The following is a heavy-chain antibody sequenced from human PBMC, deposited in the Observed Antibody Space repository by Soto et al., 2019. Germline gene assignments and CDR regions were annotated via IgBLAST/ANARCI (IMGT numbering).Heavy chain of an antibody. D-gene: IGHD2-2*01. V-gene: IGHV3-7*04. Sequence: PPGGSLRLSCAASGFTFSSYWMSWVRQAPGKGLEWVANIKQDGSEKYYVDSVKGRFTISRDNAKNSLYLQMNSLRAEDTAVYYCARYIVVVPAANNWFDPWGQGTLVTVSS. CDR3: ARYIVVVPAANNWFDP. CDR2: IKQDGSEK. J-gene: IGHJ5*02. CDR1: GFTFSSYW.